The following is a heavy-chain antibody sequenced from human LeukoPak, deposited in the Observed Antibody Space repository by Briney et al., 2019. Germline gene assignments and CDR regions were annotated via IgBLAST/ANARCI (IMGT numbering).Heavy chain of an antibody. CDR2: IKQDGSEK. D-gene: IGHD6-19*01. V-gene: IGHV3-7*03. J-gene: IGHJ4*02. CDR1: GFTFSSYW. Sequence: GGSLRLSCAASGFTFSSYWMSWVRQAPGKGLEWVANIKQDGSEKYYVDSVKGRFTISRDNAKNSLYLQMNSLRAEDTALYYCAKVGSSGFINFDYWGQGTLVTVSS. CDR3: AKVGSSGFINFDY.